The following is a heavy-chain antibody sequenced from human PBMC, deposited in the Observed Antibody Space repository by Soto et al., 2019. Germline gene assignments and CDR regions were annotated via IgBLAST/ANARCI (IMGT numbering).Heavy chain of an antibody. CDR3: ATALRSGRRDFIYYYGMDV. D-gene: IGHD3-10*01. CDR1: GYTFTGYY. Sequence: ASVKVSCKASGYTFTGYYMHWVRQAPGQGLEWMGWINPNSGGTNYAQKLQGWVTMTRDTSISTAYMELSRLRSDDTAVYYCATALRSGRRDFIYYYGMDVWGQGTTATVSS. CDR2: INPNSGGT. J-gene: IGHJ6*02. V-gene: IGHV1-2*04.